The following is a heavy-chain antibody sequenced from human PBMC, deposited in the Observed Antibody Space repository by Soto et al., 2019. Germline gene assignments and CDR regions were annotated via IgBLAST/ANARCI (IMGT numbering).Heavy chain of an antibody. CDR1: GGSIRSGVYY. Sequence: PSETLSLTCTVSGGSIRSGVYYWSWIRQPPGKGLEWIGYIYYIGSTYYNPSLKSRGTISVDTSKNQFSLKLSSVTAADTAVYYCARRITLYCSSTSCAPGWFDPWGQGTLVTVSS. J-gene: IGHJ5*02. CDR2: IYYIGST. D-gene: IGHD2-2*01. CDR3: ARRITLYCSSTSCAPGWFDP. V-gene: IGHV4-30-4*01.